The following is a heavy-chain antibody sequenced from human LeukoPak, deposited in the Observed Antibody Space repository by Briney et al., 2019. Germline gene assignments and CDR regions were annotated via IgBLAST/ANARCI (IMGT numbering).Heavy chain of an antibody. CDR1: GGSIRSGDYY. D-gene: IGHD3-16*01. CDR2: IYYSGST. V-gene: IGHV4-30-4*08. Sequence: SETLSLTCTVSGGSIRSGDYYWSWLRQAPGKGLEWIGYIYYSGSTYYNPSLKSRVTISVDTSKNQFSLKLSYVTAADTAVYYCARDPRQGFGPSKWGQGTLVTVSS. CDR3: ARDPRQGFGPSK. J-gene: IGHJ4*02.